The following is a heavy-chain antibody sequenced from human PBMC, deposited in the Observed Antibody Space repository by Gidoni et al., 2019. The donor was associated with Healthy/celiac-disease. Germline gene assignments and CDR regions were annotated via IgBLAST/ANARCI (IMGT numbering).Heavy chain of an antibody. J-gene: IGHJ4*02. D-gene: IGHD5-18*01. CDR2: IWYDGRNK. CDR1: GFPFSSSG. CDR3: VGAGYSYGQGGDFDY. Sequence: QVQLVESGGGVVQPGRSLRLSCAASGFPFSSSGMNWVSQAPGKGLEWVAVIWYDGRNKYYADYVKGRVTISRENSKNTLYLQRNSLRAEETAVYYCVGAGYSYGQGGDFDYWGQGTLVTVSS. V-gene: IGHV3-33*01.